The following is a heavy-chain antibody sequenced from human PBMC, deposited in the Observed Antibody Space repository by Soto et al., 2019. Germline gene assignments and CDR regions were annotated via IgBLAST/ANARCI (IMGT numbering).Heavy chain of an antibody. CDR2: ISASSSYI. J-gene: IGHJ3*01. CDR1: GFTFSSYS. V-gene: IGHV3-21*01. D-gene: IGHD7-27*01. Sequence: EVQVVESGGGLVKPGGSLRLSCAASGFTFSSYSMNWVRQAPGKGLEWVSSISASSSYIYYADSLKGRFPISRDNAKNSLERQMNSLRVEDRGVYYCARAKETGLYDAFDVWGQGTMVTVSS. CDR3: ARAKETGLYDAFDV.